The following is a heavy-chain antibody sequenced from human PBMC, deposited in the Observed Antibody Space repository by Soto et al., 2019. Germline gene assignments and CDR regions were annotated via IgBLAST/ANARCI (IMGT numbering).Heavy chain of an antibody. CDR2: ISQSGST. CDR3: ATRDSYYGMDF. V-gene: IGHV4-34*01. J-gene: IGHJ6*02. CDR1: GGALSGYH. Sequence: SETLSLTCGVSGGALSGYHWSWIRQAPGKGLEWIGEISQSGSTNYSPSLKSRVTMSVDTSKKQFSLKLSSVTAADTALYYCATRDSYYGMDFWGQGTTVTVSS.